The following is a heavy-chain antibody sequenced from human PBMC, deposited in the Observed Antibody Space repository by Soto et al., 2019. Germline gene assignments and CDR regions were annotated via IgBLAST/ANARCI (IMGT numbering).Heavy chain of an antibody. CDR1: GYTFTGYY. J-gene: IGHJ6*02. CDR3: AREWSGVAFKPYYYYYGMDV. D-gene: IGHD1-26*01. Sequence: QVQLVQSGAEVKKPGASVKVSCKASGYTFTGYYMHWVRQAPGQGLEWMGWINANSGGTNYAQKCQGWVTMTRDTSISTAYMELSRLRSDDTAVYYCAREWSGVAFKPYYYYYGMDVWGQGTTLTVSS. CDR2: INANSGGT. V-gene: IGHV1-2*04.